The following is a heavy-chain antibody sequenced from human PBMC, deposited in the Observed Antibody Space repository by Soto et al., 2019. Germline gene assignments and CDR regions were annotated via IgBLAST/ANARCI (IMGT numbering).Heavy chain of an antibody. CDR2: IRSNADGGTA. D-gene: IGHD3-16*01. Sequence: EVQLVESGGGLVKPGGSLRLSCTDSGFPFIDAWMSWVRQAPGKGLQWIGRIRSNADGGTADLTAPVRDRFTISRDDSKPTLYLQMNSLKIDDTAVYFCSTALRRDSALGAYWGLGTLVIFSS. CDR1: GFPFIDAW. V-gene: IGHV3-15*01. J-gene: IGHJ4*02. CDR3: STALRRDSALGAY.